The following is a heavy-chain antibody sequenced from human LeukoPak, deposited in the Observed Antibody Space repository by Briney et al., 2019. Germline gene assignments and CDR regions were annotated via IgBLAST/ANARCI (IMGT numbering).Heavy chain of an antibody. CDR2: FDPEDGET. J-gene: IGHJ4*02. Sequence: ASVKVSCKVSGYSLTELPMHWVRQAPGKGLEGMGGFDPEDGETIYAQTLQGRVTMTEDTSTDTAYMELSSLRSEDTAVYYCARALYDILTGSPMGYWGQGTLVTVSS. D-gene: IGHD3-9*01. CDR3: ARALYDILTGSPMGY. CDR1: GYSLTELP. V-gene: IGHV1-24*01.